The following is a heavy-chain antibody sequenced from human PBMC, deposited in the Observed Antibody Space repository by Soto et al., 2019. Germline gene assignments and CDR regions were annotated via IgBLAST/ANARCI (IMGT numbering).Heavy chain of an antibody. V-gene: IGHV4-61*01. CDR1: GGSVSSGSYY. D-gene: IGHD3-3*01. CDR3: ARLSLYDFWSGYHFAFDY. Sequence: SETLCLTCPVAGGSVSSGSYYWSWIRQPPGKGLEWIGYIYYGGSTNYNPSLKSRVTISVDTSKNQFSLKLSSVTAADTAVYYCARLSLYDFWSGYHFAFDYWGQGTLVTVSS. J-gene: IGHJ4*02. CDR2: IYYGGST.